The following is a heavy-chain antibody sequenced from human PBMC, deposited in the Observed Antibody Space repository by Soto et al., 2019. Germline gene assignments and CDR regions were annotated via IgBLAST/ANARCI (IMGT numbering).Heavy chain of an antibody. CDR1: GGSISSSNC. Sequence: QVQLQESGPGLVKPSGTLSPTCAVSGGSISSSNCWSWVRQPPGKGLEWIGEIYHSGSTNFKPSIKRRVTISVDKSKNQFSLKLNSVTAADTAVYYCARVSGSYYYGMDVWGQGTTVTVSS. CDR2: IYHSGST. D-gene: IGHD6-25*01. V-gene: IGHV4-4*02. CDR3: ARVSGSYYYGMDV. J-gene: IGHJ6*02.